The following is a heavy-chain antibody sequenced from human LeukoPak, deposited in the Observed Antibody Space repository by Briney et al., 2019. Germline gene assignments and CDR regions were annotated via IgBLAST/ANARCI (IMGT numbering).Heavy chain of an antibody. Sequence: GGSLRLSCAASGFTFSHYGVHWVRQAPGKGLEWVAVISYDGSNKYYADSVKGRFTISRDNSKNTLYLQMNSLRAEDTAVYYCAKDWKYYYGSGSPYFDYWGQGTLVTVSS. CDR3: AKDWKYYYGSGSPYFDY. D-gene: IGHD3-10*01. CDR1: GFTFSHYG. J-gene: IGHJ4*02. CDR2: ISYDGSNK. V-gene: IGHV3-30*18.